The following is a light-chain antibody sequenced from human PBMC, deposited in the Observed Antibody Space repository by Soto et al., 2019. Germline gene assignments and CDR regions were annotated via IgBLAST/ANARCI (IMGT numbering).Light chain of an antibody. J-gene: IGKJ5*01. Sequence: EIVLTQSPDTLSLSPWERSTLSCRASQSVSSNFLAWYQQKPGQAPRLLIFGASSRATGIPDRFSGSGSGTDFTLTISSLQPQDIATYYCQHFANLPMTFGQGTRLEI. CDR2: GAS. V-gene: IGKV3-20*01. CDR1: QSVSSNF. CDR3: QHFANLPMT.